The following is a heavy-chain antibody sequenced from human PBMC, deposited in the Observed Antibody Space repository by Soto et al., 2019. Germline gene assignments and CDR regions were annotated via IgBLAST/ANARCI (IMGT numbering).Heavy chain of an antibody. CDR1: GFTFSNAW. V-gene: IGHV3-15*01. D-gene: IGHD4-17*01. CDR3: TTPTVVTPETDAFDI. J-gene: IGHJ3*02. Sequence: TGGSLRLSCAASGFTFSNAWMSWVRQAPGKGLEWVGRIKSKTDGGTTDYAAPVKGRFTISRDDSKNTLYLQMNSLKTEDTAVYYCTTPTVVTPETDAFDIWGQGTMVTVSS. CDR2: IKSKTDGGTT.